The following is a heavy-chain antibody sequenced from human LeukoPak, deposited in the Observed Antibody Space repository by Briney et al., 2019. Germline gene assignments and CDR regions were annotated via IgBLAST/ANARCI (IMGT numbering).Heavy chain of an antibody. V-gene: IGHV3-15*07. CDR3: TTPQYSSGCFDF. Sequence: GGSLRLSCAASGFTFSNAWMNWVRQAPGKGLEWVGRIKSKTAGGTIDYAAPVKGRFTISRDDSKNTLYLQMNSLKTEDTAVYYCTTPQYSSGCFDFWGQGTLVIVSS. CDR2: IKSKTAGGTI. J-gene: IGHJ4*02. CDR1: GFTFSNAW. D-gene: IGHD6-19*01.